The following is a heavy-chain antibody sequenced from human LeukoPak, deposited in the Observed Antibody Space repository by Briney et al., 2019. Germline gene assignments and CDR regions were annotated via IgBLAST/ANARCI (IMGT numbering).Heavy chain of an antibody. V-gene: IGHV3-23*01. Sequence: GGSLRLSCAASGFTFSSYAMSWVRQAPGKGLEWVSAISGSGGSTYYADSVKGRFTISRDNSKNTLYLQMNSLRAEDTAVYYCATRGVTATYYFDYWGQATLVTVSS. D-gene: IGHD2-21*02. CDR2: ISGSGGST. J-gene: IGHJ4*02. CDR3: ATRGVTATYYFDY. CDR1: GFTFSSYA.